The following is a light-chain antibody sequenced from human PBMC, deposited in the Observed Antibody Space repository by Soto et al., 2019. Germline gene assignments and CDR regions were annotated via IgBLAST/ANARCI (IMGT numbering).Light chain of an antibody. CDR3: QVWDSSSDVV. Sequence: SYELIQPPSVSVAPGQTARIPCGGNNIGSKSVHWYQQKPGQAPVLVVYGDSDRPSGIPERFSGSNSGNTATLTISRVEAGDEADYYCQVWDSSSDVVFGGGTQLTVL. V-gene: IGLV3-21*02. CDR1: NIGSKS. CDR2: GDS. J-gene: IGLJ2*01.